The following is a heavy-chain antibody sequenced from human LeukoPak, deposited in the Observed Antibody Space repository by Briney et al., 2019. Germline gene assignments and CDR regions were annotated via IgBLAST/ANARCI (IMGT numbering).Heavy chain of an antibody. V-gene: IGHV3-30*03. CDR2: ISYDGSNK. Sequence: GGSLRLSCAASGLTFSSYGMHWVRQAPGKGLEWVAVISYDGSNKYYADSVNGRFTISRDNSKNTLYLQMNSLRAEDTAVYYCARDGVYYYDSSGYPYYWGQGTLVTVSS. D-gene: IGHD3-22*01. CDR3: ARDGVYYYDSSGYPYY. CDR1: GLTFSSYG. J-gene: IGHJ4*02.